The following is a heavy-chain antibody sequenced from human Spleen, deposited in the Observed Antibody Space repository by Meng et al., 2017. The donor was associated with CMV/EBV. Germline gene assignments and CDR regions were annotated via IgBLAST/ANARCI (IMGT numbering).Heavy chain of an antibody. D-gene: IGHD2-15*01. CDR1: GFTFSIYA. CDR3: ARFAGYCSGGSCYSSSFGAFDI. Sequence: GESLKISCAASGFTFSIYAMSWVRQAPGKGLEWVSGISGSGGITYFTDSEKGRFTISRDNSKNTLYLQMNILRAEDTAVYYCARFAGYCSGGSCYSSSFGAFDIWGQGTMVTVSS. CDR2: ISGSGGIT. V-gene: IGHV3-23*01. J-gene: IGHJ3*02.